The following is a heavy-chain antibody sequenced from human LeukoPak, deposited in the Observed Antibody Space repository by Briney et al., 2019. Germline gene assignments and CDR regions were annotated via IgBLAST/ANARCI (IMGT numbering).Heavy chain of an antibody. CDR2: INHSGST. D-gene: IGHD3-10*01. CDR1: GGSFSGYY. Sequence: SSETLSLTCAVYGGSFSGYYWSWIRQPPGKGLEWIGEINHSGSTNYNPSLKSRVTISVDTSKNQFSLKLSSVTAADTAVYYCARGPRRYYYGSGRPYDLWGRGTLVTVSS. V-gene: IGHV4-34*01. J-gene: IGHJ2*01. CDR3: ARGPRRYYYGSGRPYDL.